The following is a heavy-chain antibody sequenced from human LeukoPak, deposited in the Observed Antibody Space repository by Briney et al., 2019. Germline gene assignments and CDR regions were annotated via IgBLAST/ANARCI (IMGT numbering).Heavy chain of an antibody. Sequence: SETLSLACTVSGVSISSSNSYWGWIRQPPGKGLEWIGSIYYSGTTYYNPSLKSRVTISVDTSKNRFSLNLSSVTAADTAVYYCARRGLRGPAQTKGGFLIHQRRYYFDYWGQGTLVTVSS. D-gene: IGHD1-26*01. V-gene: IGHV4-39*07. CDR2: IYYSGTT. J-gene: IGHJ4*02. CDR1: GVSISSSNSY. CDR3: ARRGLRGPAQTKGGFLIHQRRYYFDY.